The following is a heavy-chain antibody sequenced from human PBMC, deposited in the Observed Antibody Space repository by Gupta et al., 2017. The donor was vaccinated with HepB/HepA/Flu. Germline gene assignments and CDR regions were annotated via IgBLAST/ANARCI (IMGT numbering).Heavy chain of an antibody. Sequence: EVQLLESGGGLVQPGGSLRLSCAASGFTFNNYAMNWVRQAPGKGLEWVSDISASGGSTAYADSVKGRFTISRDDSKNTLYLQMNSLRADDTAVYYCVVRGGYTYFDYWGQGTLVTVSS. D-gene: IGHD5-18*01. CDR2: ISASGGST. V-gene: IGHV3-23*01. CDR1: GFTFNNYA. CDR3: VVRGGYTYFDY. J-gene: IGHJ4*02.